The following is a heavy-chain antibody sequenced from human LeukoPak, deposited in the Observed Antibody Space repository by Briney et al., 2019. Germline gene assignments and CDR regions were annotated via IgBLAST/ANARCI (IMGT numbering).Heavy chain of an antibody. J-gene: IGHJ4*02. CDR2: INRSGST. CDR1: GGSFSGYY. V-gene: IGHV4-34*01. D-gene: IGHD2-21*02. Sequence: SETLSLTCAVYGGSFSGYYWSWIRQPPGKGLEWIGEINRSGSTNYNPSLKSRVTISVDTSKNQFSLKLSSVTAADTAVYYCARGDVTAAPYFDYWGQGTLVTASS. CDR3: ARGDVTAAPYFDY.